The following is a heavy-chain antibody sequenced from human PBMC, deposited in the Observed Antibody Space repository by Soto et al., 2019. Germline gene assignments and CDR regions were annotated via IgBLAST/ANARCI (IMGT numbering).Heavy chain of an antibody. Sequence: SETLSLTCTVSGGSVSSSSYYWSWIRLPPGKGLEWIGYIYHTGTTNYNPSLKSRVTISVDTSKNQFSLKLSSVTAEDTAVYYCARAVSAYYYDTSGLFDYWGQGTLVTVS. V-gene: IGHV4-61*01. D-gene: IGHD3-22*01. CDR1: GGSVSSSSYY. CDR3: ARAVSAYYYDTSGLFDY. CDR2: IYHTGTT. J-gene: IGHJ4*02.